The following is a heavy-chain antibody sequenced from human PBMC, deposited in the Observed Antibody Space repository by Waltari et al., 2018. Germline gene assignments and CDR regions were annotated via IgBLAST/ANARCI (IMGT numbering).Heavy chain of an antibody. Sequence: QVQLQESGPGLVKPSETLSLTCAVSGCSISSGYYWGWIRQPPGKGLEWIGSIYHSGGTYYNPALKSRVTISVDTSKNQFSLKLSSVTAADTAVYYCARVGYCSGGSCLKFDYWGQGTLVTVSS. CDR3: ARVGYCSGGSCLKFDY. CDR2: IYHSGGT. D-gene: IGHD2-15*01. J-gene: IGHJ4*02. V-gene: IGHV4-38-2*01. CDR1: GCSISSGYY.